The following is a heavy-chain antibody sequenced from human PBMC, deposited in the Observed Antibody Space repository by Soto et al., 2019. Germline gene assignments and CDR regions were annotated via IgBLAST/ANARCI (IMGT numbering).Heavy chain of an antibody. V-gene: IGHV4-59*01. CDR1: GGSISSFY. CDR2: IYDTGRT. J-gene: IGHJ5*02. D-gene: IGHD1-1*01. CDR3: ARENWNDAEGFDP. Sequence: SETLSLTCTVSGGSISSFYWSWIRQSPGKGLEWIGSIYDTGRTNYNPSLESRVTISVDTSKNQFSLKLSSATAADTAVYYCARENWNDAEGFDPWGPGTLVTVSS.